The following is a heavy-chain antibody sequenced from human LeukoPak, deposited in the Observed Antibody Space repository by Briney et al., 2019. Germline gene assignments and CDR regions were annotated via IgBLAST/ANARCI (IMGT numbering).Heavy chain of an antibody. CDR1: GGSINNYH. CDR3: ARGGRFSLGP. V-gene: IGHV4-59*01. CDR2: ISDSGTT. J-gene: IGHJ5*02. Sequence: SEALSLTCSVYGGSINNYHWSWIRQPPGQGLEWIGYISDSGTTNYNPSLKSRFTISLDTSKNQLSLRMNSVTAADTAAYYCARGGRFSLGPWGQGTLVTVSS. D-gene: IGHD3-3*01.